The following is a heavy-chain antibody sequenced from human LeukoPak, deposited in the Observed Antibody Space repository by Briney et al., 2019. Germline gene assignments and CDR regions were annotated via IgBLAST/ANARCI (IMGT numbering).Heavy chain of an antibody. J-gene: IGHJ5*02. CDR3: ARHDRDGYDYWFDP. Sequence: SQTLSLTCTVSGGSMNSYYWSWIRQSPGKGLESIGYIYSSGITKYNPSLESRVTLSVDTSKREISLKLTSVTAADTAVYYCARHDRDGYDYWFDPWGQGTLVTASS. V-gene: IGHV4-59*08. D-gene: IGHD5-24*01. CDR1: GGSMNSYY. CDR2: IYSSGIT.